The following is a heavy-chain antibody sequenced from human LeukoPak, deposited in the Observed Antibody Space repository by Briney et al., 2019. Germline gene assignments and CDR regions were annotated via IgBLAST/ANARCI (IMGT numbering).Heavy chain of an antibody. CDR1: GFTFSSYA. CDR3: ARGLTGTTPGLDY. D-gene: IGHD1-7*01. Sequence: GGSLRLSCAASGFTFSSYAMHWVRQAPGKGLEWVAVISYDGSNKCYADSVKGRFTISRDNSKNTLYLQMNSLRAEDTAVYYCARGLTGTTPGLDYWGQGTLVTVSS. V-gene: IGHV3-30*01. CDR2: ISYDGSNK. J-gene: IGHJ4*02.